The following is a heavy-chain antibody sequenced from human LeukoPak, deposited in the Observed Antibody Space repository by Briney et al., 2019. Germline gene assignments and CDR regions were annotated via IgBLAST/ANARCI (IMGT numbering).Heavy chain of an antibody. V-gene: IGHV4-39*01. Sequence: SETLSLTCTVSGGSISSSSYYWGWIRQPPGKGLEWIGSIYYSGSTYYNPSLKSRVTISVDTSKNQFSLKLSSVTAADTAVYYCARVSGKFYYYYYMDVWGKGTTVTISS. J-gene: IGHJ6*03. CDR1: GGSISSSSYY. CDR3: ARVSGKFYYYYYMDV. CDR2: IYYSGST.